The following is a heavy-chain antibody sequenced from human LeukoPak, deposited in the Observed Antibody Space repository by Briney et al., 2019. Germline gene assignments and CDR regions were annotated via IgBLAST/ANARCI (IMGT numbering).Heavy chain of an antibody. CDR3: ARGRGAS. J-gene: IGHJ5*02. D-gene: IGHD3-10*01. Sequence: RPGGSLRLSCAASGFTFSDSWMTWVRQAPGKGLEWVASITPDGRDSNYLESVKGRFTISRDNAKNSLCLQMSSLRAADTAVYYCARGRGASWGQGTLVTVSS. CDR1: GFTFSDSW. CDR2: ITPDGRDS. V-gene: IGHV3-7*01.